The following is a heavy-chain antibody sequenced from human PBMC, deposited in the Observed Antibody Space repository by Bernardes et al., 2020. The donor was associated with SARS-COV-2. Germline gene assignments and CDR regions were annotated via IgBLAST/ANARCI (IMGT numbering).Heavy chain of an antibody. D-gene: IGHD3-22*01. CDR3: ALCSGYYYAPNY. CDR1: GFTFSSYA. V-gene: IGHV3-23*01. CDR2: ISGSGGST. J-gene: IGHJ4*02. Sequence: GGSLRLSCVASGFTFSSYAMSWVRQAPGKGLEWVSAISGSGGSTYYADSVKGRFTISRDNSKNTLYLQMNSLRAEDTAVYYCALCSGYYYAPNYWGQGTLVTVSS.